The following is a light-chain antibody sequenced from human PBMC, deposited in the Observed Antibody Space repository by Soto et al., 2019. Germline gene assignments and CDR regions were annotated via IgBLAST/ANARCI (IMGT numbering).Light chain of an antibody. CDR2: GAS. CDR3: QQYNSYS. Sequence: DIQLTQSPPYLSASVGDRVTIICRASQGISSFLAWYQQKPGRAPKLLVYGASTVERGVPSRFSGSGSGTDFTLTISCLQSEDFATYYCQQYNSYSFGQGTKVDIK. CDR1: QGISSF. J-gene: IGKJ1*01. V-gene: IGKV1-9*01.